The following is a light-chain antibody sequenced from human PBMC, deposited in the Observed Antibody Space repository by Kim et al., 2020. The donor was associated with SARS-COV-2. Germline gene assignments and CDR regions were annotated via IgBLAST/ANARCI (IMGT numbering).Light chain of an antibody. V-gene: IGLV3-1*01. CDR3: QAWDSSTAV. J-gene: IGLJ3*02. CDR1: KLGDKY. CDR2: QDS. Sequence: SVSPGQTASITCSGDKLGDKYACWYQQKPGQSPVLVVYQDSKRPSGIPERFSGSNSGNTATLTNSGTQAMDEADCYCQAWDSSTAVFGGGTKLTVL.